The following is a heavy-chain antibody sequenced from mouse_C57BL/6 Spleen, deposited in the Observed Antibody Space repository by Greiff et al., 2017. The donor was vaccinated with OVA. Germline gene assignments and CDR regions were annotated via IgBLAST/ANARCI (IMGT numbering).Heavy chain of an antibody. Sequence: QVQLQQSGAELVKPGASVKITCKASGYAFSSYWMNWVKQRPGKGLEWIGQIYPGDGDTNYNGKFKGKATLTADQSSSTAYMQLSSLTSEDYAVYFCARSYGSSYGAWFAYWGKGTLVTVSA. J-gene: IGHJ3*01. CDR1: GYAFSSYW. CDR2: IYPGDGDT. V-gene: IGHV1-80*01. D-gene: IGHD1-1*01. CDR3: ARSYGSSYGAWFAY.